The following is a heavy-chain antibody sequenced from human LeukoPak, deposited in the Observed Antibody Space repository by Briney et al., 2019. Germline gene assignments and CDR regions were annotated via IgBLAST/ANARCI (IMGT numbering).Heavy chain of an antibody. D-gene: IGHD2-15*01. Sequence: FXXXXYEXNWVRQAPGXGLXWISYITGSGDTIYYADSVKGRFTISRXNAKXSLFLQMNSLTADDTALYYXXXXXXXXXXXXAXGGYXGXGXXVTVS. V-gene: IGHV3-48*03. CDR2: ITGSGDTI. J-gene: IGHJ4*02. CDR1: FXXXXYE. CDR3: XXXXXXXXXXXAXGGY.